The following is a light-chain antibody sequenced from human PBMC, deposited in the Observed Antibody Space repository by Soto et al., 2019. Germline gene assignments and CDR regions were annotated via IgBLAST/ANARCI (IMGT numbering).Light chain of an antibody. CDR3: QLYGSSTT. J-gene: IGKJ4*01. CDR2: GAS. CDR1: QSVSSSY. Sequence: EMVLTQSPGTLSLSPGERATLSSSASQSVSSSYLAWYQQKPGQAPRLLIYGASSRATGIPDRFSGSGSETDFTLTISRLEPEDFAVYYCQLYGSSTTFGGGTKVEIK. V-gene: IGKV3-20*01.